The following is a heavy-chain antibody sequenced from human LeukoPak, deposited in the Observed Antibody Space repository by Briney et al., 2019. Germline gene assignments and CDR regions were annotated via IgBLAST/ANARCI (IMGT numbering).Heavy chain of an antibody. CDR3: ARAPRDDDSSGYYFGYFDY. V-gene: IGHV4-30-2*01. CDR1: GGSISSGGYS. Sequence: KPSETLSLTCAVSGGSISSGGYSWSWIRQPPGKGLEWIGYIYHSGSTYYNPSLKSRVTISVDRSKNQFSLKLSSVTAADTAVYYCARAPRDDDSSGYYFGYFDYWGQGTLVTVSS. J-gene: IGHJ4*02. CDR2: IYHSGST. D-gene: IGHD3-22*01.